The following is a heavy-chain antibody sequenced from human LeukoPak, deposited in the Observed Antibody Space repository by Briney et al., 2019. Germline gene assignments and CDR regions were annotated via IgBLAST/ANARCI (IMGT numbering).Heavy chain of an antibody. CDR3: AKFGAAYDMYV. J-gene: IGHJ6*02. CDR2: IYYNGKA. CDR1: GGSISGYY. Sequence: SETLSLTCTVSGGSISGYYWTWIRQPPGKGLEWIGQIYYNGKADYNPSLESRITISVDTSKNKISLKLNSVTAADTAIYYCAKFGAAYDMYVWGQGITVAVSS. V-gene: IGHV4-59*01. D-gene: IGHD3-16*01.